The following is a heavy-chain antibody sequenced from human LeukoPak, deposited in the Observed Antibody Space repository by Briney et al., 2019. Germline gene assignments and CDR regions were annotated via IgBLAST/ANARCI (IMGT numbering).Heavy chain of an antibody. CDR1: GFTFSNYD. CDR3: AKGHVGALWGYFDY. V-gene: IGHV3-30*18. CDR2: TSTDGSNK. D-gene: IGHD1-26*01. J-gene: IGHJ4*02. Sequence: GGSLRLSCAASGFTFSNYDMHWVRQAPGEGLEWVAVTSTDGSNKYYADSVKGRFTISRDNSKNTLYLQMDSLRAEDTAVYYCAKGHVGALWGYFDYWGQGTLVNVSS.